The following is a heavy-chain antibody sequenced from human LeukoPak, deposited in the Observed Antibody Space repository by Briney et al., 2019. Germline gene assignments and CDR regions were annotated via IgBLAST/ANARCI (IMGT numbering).Heavy chain of an antibody. Sequence: GGSLRLSCLTSGFTFSTNAMSWVRQAPGKGLEWISGISGSGASTYYADSVKGRFTISRDNSKNTLYLQMNSLRAEDTAVYYCAKWEGSSGCAFDYWGQGTLVTVSS. CDR1: GFTFSTNA. CDR3: AKWEGSSGCAFDY. J-gene: IGHJ4*02. V-gene: IGHV3-23*01. D-gene: IGHD3-22*01. CDR2: ISGSGAST.